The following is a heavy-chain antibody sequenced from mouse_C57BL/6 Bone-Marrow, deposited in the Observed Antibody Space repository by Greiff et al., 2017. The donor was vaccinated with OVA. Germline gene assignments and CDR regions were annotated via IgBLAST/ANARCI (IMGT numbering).Heavy chain of an antibody. CDR3: ARGLAGDFDY. Sequence: EVQLQESGPGLVKPSQSLSLTCSVTGYSITSGYYWNWIRQFPGNKLEWMGYISYDGSNNYNPSLKNRISITRDTSKNQFLLKLNSVTTEDTATYYCARGLAGDFDYWGQGTTLTVSS. CDR1: GYSITSGYY. D-gene: IGHD3-3*01. CDR2: ISYDGSN. V-gene: IGHV3-6*01. J-gene: IGHJ2*01.